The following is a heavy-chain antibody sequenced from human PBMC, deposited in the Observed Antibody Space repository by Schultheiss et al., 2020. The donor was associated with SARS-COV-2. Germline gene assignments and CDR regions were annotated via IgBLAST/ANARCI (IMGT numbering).Heavy chain of an antibody. V-gene: IGHV3-53*01. D-gene: IGHD3-10*01. J-gene: IGHJ4*02. CDR2: IYSGGST. CDR1: GFTFSSYS. Sequence: GGSLRLSCAASGFTFSSYSMNWVRQAPGKGLEWVSVIYSGGSTYYADSVKGRFTISRDNSKNTLYLQMNSLRAEDTAVYYCAKDLEYYYGSGSYYRTAFDYWGQGTLVTVSS. CDR3: AKDLEYYYGSGSYYRTAFDY.